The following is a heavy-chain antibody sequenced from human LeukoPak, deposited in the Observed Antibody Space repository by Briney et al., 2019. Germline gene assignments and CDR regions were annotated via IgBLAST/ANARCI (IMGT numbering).Heavy chain of an antibody. CDR2: IIPIFGTA. Sequence: SVTVSCKASGGTFSSYAISWVRQAPGQGLEWMGRIIPIFGTANYAQKFQGRVTITADKSTSTAYMELSSLRSEDTAVYYCASFARGLSGSYSPYNWFDPWGQGNVVTVSS. V-gene: IGHV1-69*06. CDR1: GGTFSSYA. CDR3: ASFARGLSGSYSPYNWFDP. D-gene: IGHD3-10*01. J-gene: IGHJ5*02.